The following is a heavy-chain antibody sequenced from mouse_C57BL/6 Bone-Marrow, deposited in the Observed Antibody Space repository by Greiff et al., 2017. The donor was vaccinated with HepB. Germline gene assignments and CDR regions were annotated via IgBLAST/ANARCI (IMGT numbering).Heavy chain of an antibody. CDR2: IYPRSGNT. CDR3: ARGSFFAY. CDR1: GYTFTSYG. V-gene: IGHV1-81*01. J-gene: IGHJ3*01. Sequence: LVESGAELARPGASVKLSCKASGYTFTSYGISWVKQRTGQGLEWIGEIYPRSGNTYYNEKFKGKATLTADKSSSTAYMELRSLTSEDSAVYFCARGSFFAYWGQGTLVTVSA.